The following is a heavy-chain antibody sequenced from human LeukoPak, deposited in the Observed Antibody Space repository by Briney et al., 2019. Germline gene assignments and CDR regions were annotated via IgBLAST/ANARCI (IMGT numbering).Heavy chain of an antibody. CDR1: GFTFSSYW. V-gene: IGHV3-7*03. CDR2: IKQDGSEK. CDR3: AKSPHYDFWSGYFDY. Sequence: PGGSLRLSCAASGFTFSSYWMSWVRQAPGKGLEWVANIKQDGSEKYYVDSVKGRFTISRDNSKNTLYLQMNSLRAEDTAVYYCAKSPHYDFWSGYFDYWGQGTLVTVSS. J-gene: IGHJ4*02. D-gene: IGHD3-3*01.